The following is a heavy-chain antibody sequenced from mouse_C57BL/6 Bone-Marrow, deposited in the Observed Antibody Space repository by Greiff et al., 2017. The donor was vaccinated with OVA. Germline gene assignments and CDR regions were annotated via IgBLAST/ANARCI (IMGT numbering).Heavy chain of an antibody. V-gene: IGHV1-69*01. D-gene: IGHD2-4*01. CDR3: AREGYYDYDGAY. CDR2: IDPSDSYT. Sequence: VKLQQPGAELVMPGASVKLSCKASGYTFTSYWMHWVKQRPGQGLEWIGEIDPSDSYTNYTQKFKGKSTLTVDKSSSTAYMQLSSLTSEDSAVYYCAREGYYDYDGAYWGQGTLVTVSA. CDR1: GYTFTSYW. J-gene: IGHJ3*01.